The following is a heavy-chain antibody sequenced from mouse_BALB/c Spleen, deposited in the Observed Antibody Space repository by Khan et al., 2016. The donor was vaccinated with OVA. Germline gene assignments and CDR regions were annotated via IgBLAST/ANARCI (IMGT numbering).Heavy chain of an antibody. V-gene: IGHV2-6-1*01. D-gene: IGHD2-10*01. CDR2: IWSDGSK. Sequence: QVQLQQSGPGLVAPSQSLSITCTISGFSLTNYGIHWVRQPPGKGLEWLVVIWSDGSKTYNSALKSKLTITKDNSKSQVFLKMNSLQTDDTAVYFCARQPYYHYNVMDYWGQGTSVTVSS. CDR3: ARQPYYHYNVMDY. CDR1: GFSLTNYG. J-gene: IGHJ4*01.